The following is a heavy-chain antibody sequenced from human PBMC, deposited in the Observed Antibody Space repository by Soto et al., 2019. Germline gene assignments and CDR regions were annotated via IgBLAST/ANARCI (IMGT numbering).Heavy chain of an antibody. CDR1: GVTFSSNV. Sequence: SLRLSCAASGVTFSSNVMHWVRQAPGKGLEWVAFISYDGTNKYYADSVKGRFTISRDNSKNTLYLQMNSLRAEDTAVYYCARGYCSSTSCFYGMDVWGQGTTVTVSS. J-gene: IGHJ6*02. D-gene: IGHD2-2*01. CDR3: ARGYCSSTSCFYGMDV. V-gene: IGHV3-30-3*01. CDR2: ISYDGTNK.